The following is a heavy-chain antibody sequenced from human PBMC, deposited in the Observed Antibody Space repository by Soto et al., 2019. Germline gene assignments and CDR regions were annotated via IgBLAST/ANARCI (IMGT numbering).Heavy chain of an antibody. Sequence: GGSVKVSCKASGGTFSSYAISWVRQAPVQGLEWMGGIIPIFGTANYAQKFQGRVTITADESTSTAYMELSSLRSEDTAVYYCARVRPYDFWSGYYPASLLGGMDVWGQGTTVTVSS. CDR3: ARVRPYDFWSGYYPASLLGGMDV. CDR2: IIPIFGTA. CDR1: GGTFSSYA. D-gene: IGHD3-3*01. J-gene: IGHJ6*02. V-gene: IGHV1-69*13.